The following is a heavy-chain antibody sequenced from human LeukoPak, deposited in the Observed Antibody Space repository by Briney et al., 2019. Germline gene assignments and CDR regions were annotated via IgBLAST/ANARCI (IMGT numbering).Heavy chain of an antibody. V-gene: IGHV4-4*07. CDR1: GGSIIRNY. J-gene: IGHJ6*03. D-gene: IGHD3-22*01. CDR3: ARLKFYDSTGYSPGYYMDV. Sequence: NPSETLSLTCTVSGGSIIRNYWSWIRQSAGTGLEWIGRIYGSGITDYNPSLKSRVTMSLDTSRKQFSLRLTSVTAADTAVYYCARLKFYDSTGYSPGYYMDVWGKGTTVSVFS. CDR2: IYGSGIT.